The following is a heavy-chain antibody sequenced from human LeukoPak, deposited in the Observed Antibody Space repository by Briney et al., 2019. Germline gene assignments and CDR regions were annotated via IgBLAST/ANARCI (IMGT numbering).Heavy chain of an antibody. J-gene: IGHJ4*02. CDR3: VKSGSYYNEPYYFDY. CDR1: GFTFSRYA. CDR2: ISSNWGST. Sequence: PGGSLRLSCSASGFTFSRYAMHWVRQAPGKGLEYVSGISSNWGSTYYADSVKGRFTISRDNSKNTLYLQMSSLRAEDTAVYYCVKSGSYYNEPYYFDYWGQGTLVTVSS. V-gene: IGHV3-64D*06. D-gene: IGHD3-10*01.